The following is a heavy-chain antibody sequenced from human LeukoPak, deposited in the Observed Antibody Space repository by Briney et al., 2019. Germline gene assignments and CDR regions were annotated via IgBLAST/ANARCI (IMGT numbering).Heavy chain of an antibody. CDR2: ISGSGGST. CDR3: AKDTYKGLPWKYFQH. J-gene: IGHJ1*01. V-gene: IGHV3-23*01. Sequence: GGSLRLSCAASGFTFSSYAMSWVRQAPGKGLEWVSAISGSGGSTYYADSVEGRFTISRDNSKNTLYLQMNSLRAEDTAVYYCAKDTYKGLPWKYFQHWGQGTLVTVSS. CDR1: GFTFSSYA. D-gene: IGHD1-1*01.